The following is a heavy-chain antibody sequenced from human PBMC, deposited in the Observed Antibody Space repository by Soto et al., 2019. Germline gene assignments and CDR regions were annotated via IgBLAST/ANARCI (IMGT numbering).Heavy chain of an antibody. J-gene: IGHJ4*02. CDR1: CDSIITYY. CDR2: IYNSAST. Sequence: SETLSLTCTFSCDSIITYYWTWIRQPPGKGLEWIGYIYNSASTKYNPSLKSRVTISVDTSKNQFSLKLSSVTAADTAVYYCARGRFDYIWGSPAPYLDYWGQGALVTVSS. D-gene: IGHD3-16*01. CDR3: ARGRFDYIWGSPAPYLDY. V-gene: IGHV4-59*01.